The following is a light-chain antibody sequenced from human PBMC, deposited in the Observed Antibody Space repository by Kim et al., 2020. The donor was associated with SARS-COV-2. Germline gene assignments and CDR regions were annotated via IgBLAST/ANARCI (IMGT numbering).Light chain of an antibody. CDR1: QNIISY. J-gene: IGKJ2*01. CDR2: AAS. CDR3: QQSYSVVRT. Sequence: DIQMTQSPSSLSASVGDRVTITCRASQNIISYLSWYQQKSGKAPKLLIYAASRLQSGVPSRFSGSGSGTDFTLTISSLQPEDFATYYCQQSYSVVRTFGQGTKLEI. V-gene: IGKV1-39*01.